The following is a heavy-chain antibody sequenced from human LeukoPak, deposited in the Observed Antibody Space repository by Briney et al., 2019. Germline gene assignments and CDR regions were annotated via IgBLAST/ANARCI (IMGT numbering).Heavy chain of an antibody. Sequence: SETLSLTCTVSGGSISSSSYYWGWIRQPPGKGLEWIGSIYYSGSTYYNPSLKSRVTISVDTSKNQFSLKLSSVTAADTAVYCCARDGYYDSRGDCWGQGTLVTVSS. D-gene: IGHD3-22*01. CDR2: IYYSGST. CDR1: GGSISSSSYY. V-gene: IGHV4-39*07. CDR3: ARDGYYDSRGDC. J-gene: IGHJ4*02.